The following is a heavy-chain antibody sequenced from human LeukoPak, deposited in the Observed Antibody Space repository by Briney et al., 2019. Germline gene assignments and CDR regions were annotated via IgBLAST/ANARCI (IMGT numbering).Heavy chain of an antibody. J-gene: IGHJ5*02. CDR3: AKRGSSPGYSGYDYEWFDP. V-gene: IGHV3-23*01. CDR2: ISGSGGST. CDR1: GFTFSSYA. Sequence: GGSLRLSCAASGFTFSSYAMSWVRQAPGKGLEWVSDISGSGGSTYYADSVKGRFTISRDNSKNTLYLQMNSLRAEDTAVYSCAKRGSSPGYSGYDYEWFDPWGQGTLVTVSS. D-gene: IGHD5-12*01.